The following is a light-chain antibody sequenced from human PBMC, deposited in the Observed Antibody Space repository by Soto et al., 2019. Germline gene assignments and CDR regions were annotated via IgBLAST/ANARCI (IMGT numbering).Light chain of an antibody. CDR3: QHYVNWPLT. CDR2: DAS. CDR1: QSVSNF. V-gene: IGKV3-11*01. J-gene: IGKJ4*01. Sequence: EIVLTQSPATLSLSPGERATLSCRASQSVSNFLAWYQQKPGQAPRVIIYDASTRATGIPARFSGSGSGTDFTLTISSLQSEDFAVYYCQHYVNWPLTFGGGTKVESK.